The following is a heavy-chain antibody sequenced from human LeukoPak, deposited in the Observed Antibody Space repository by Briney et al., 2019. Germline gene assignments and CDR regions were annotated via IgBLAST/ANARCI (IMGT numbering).Heavy chain of an antibody. J-gene: IGHJ4*02. Sequence: GGSLRLSCVASGFMFGDYWMRWVRQAPGKGLEWVASINQNEVVKYYVDSVKGRFTISRGNAKTSLFLQMNSLRIDDTAMYYCTRTVNAASDFWGQGTLVTVSS. D-gene: IGHD2-15*01. CDR3: TRTVNAASDF. CDR2: INQNEVVK. CDR1: GFMFGDYW. V-gene: IGHV3-7*03.